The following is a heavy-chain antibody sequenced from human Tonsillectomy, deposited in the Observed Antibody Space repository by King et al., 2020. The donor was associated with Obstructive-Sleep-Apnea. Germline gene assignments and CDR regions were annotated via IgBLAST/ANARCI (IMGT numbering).Heavy chain of an antibody. V-gene: IGHV3-7*01. D-gene: IGHD3-16*02. CDR2: IKQDGSEK. CDR1: GFTFSDYW. J-gene: IGHJ4*02. CDR3: AKGSYRHDY. Sequence: VQLVESGGGLVQSGGSLRLSCAASGFTFSDYWMNWVRQAPGKGLEWVANIKQDGSEKYYVDSVKGRFTISRDNADNSLSLQMDSLRAEDTAVYYCAKGSYRHDYWGQGTLVTVSS.